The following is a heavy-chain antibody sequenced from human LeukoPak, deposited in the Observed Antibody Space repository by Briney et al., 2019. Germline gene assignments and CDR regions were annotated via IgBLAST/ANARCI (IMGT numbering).Heavy chain of an antibody. D-gene: IGHD2-15*01. CDR2: INTDARST. CDR1: GFSFSTYW. CDR3: ARWDCPGGSCSSGSSFFEY. Sequence: GGSLRLSCAASGFSFSTYWMHWVRQAPGKGLEWVSRINTDARSTSYADSVKGRFTISRDNAKNTLYLQMNSLRAEDTAVYYCARWDCPGGSCSSGSSFFEYWGQGALVTVSS. V-gene: IGHV3-74*01. J-gene: IGHJ4*02.